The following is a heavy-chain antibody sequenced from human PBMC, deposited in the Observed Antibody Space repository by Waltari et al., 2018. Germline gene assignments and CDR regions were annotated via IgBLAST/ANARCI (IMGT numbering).Heavy chain of an antibody. J-gene: IGHJ1*01. CDR2: ISADSGKT. CDR1: GYAFMSFG. Sequence: QVQLVQSGAEVEKPGASVKVSCKASGYAFMSFGFNWVRQAPGQGLEWMGWISADSGKTEFAQKFQDRVTLTTDTSTSTAYMELTSLRSDDTALYYCARDVLHSAPSFSDSWGQGTLVTVSS. V-gene: IGHV1-18*01. D-gene: IGHD2-15*01. CDR3: ARDVLHSAPSFSDS.